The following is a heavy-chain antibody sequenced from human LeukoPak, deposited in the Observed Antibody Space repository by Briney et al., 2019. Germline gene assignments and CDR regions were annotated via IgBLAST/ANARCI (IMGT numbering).Heavy chain of an antibody. CDR2: IKQDGSEK. J-gene: IGHJ4*02. D-gene: IGHD2-8*01. CDR1: GFTFSSYW. V-gene: IGHV3-7*01. Sequence: GTSLRLSCAASGFTFSSYWMSWVRQAPGKGLEWVANIKQDGSEKYYVDSVKGRFTISRDNAKRSLYLQMNSLRAEDTAVYYCARGFYCTNGVCPFDYWGQGTLVTVSS. CDR3: ARGFYCTNGVCPFDY.